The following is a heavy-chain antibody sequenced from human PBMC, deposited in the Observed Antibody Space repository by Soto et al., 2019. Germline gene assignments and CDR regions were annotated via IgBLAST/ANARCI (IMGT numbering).Heavy chain of an antibody. CDR3: ARGSRITIFGVVRAGYYGMDV. Sequence: GGSLRLSCAASGFTFSSYDMHWVRQATGKGLEWVSAIGTAGDTYYPGSVKGRFTISRENAKNSLYLQMNSLRAGDTAVYYCARGSRITIFGVVRAGYYGMDVCGQGTTVIVS. CDR2: IGTAGDT. V-gene: IGHV3-13*01. J-gene: IGHJ6*02. D-gene: IGHD3-3*01. CDR1: GFTFSSYD.